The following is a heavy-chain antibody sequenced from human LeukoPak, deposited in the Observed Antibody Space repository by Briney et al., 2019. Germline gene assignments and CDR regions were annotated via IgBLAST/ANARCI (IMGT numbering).Heavy chain of an antibody. V-gene: IGHV3-30*18. CDR2: ISYDGSNK. CDR1: GFTFSSYG. J-gene: IGHJ4*02. D-gene: IGHD1-26*01. Sequence: PGGSLRLSCAASGFTFSSYGMHWVRQAPGKGLEWVAVISYDGSNKYYADSVKGRFTISRDNSKNTLYLQMNSLRAEDTAVYYCAKDLVGAPDYWGQRTLVTVSS. CDR3: AKDLVGAPDY.